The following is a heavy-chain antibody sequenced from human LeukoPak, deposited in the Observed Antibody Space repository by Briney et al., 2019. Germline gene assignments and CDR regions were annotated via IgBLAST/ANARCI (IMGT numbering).Heavy chain of an antibody. J-gene: IGHJ6*04. CDR2: IIPIFGTA. V-gene: IGHV1-69*13. CDR1: GGTFSSYA. Sequence: ASVKVSCKASGGTFSSYAISWVRQAPGQGLGWMGGIIPIFGTANYAQKFQGRVTITADESTSTAYMELSSLRSEDTAVYYCARNAVPDRPFSGMDVWGKGTTVTVSS. D-gene: IGHD2-2*01. CDR3: ARNAVPDRPFSGMDV.